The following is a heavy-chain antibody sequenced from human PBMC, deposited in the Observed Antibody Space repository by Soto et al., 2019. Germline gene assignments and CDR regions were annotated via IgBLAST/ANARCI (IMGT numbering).Heavy chain of an antibody. CDR2: INHSGST. CDR3: ARDVGYGSGSHYYYGMDV. V-gene: IGHV4-34*01. D-gene: IGHD3-10*01. J-gene: IGHJ6*02. CDR1: GGSVSGYY. Sequence: SETLSLSGAVYGGSVSGYYWSWIRQPPGKGLEWIGEINHSGSTNYNPSLKSRVTISVDTSKNQFSLKLSSVTAADTAVYYCARDVGYGSGSHYYYGMDVWGQGTTVTVSS.